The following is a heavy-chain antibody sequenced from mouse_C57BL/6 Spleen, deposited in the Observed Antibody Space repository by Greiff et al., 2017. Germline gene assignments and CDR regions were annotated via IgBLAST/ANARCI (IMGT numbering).Heavy chain of an antibody. V-gene: IGHV1-22*01. Sequence: EVQLQQSGPELVKPGASVKMSCKASGYTFTDYNMHWVKQSHGKSLEWIGYINPNNGGTSYNQKFKGKATLTVNKSSSTAYMGLRSLTSEDSAVYYCARGDYYDYDGFAYWGQGTLVTVSA. CDR1: GYTFTDYN. CDR3: ARGDYYDYDGFAY. D-gene: IGHD2-4*01. CDR2: INPNNGGT. J-gene: IGHJ3*01.